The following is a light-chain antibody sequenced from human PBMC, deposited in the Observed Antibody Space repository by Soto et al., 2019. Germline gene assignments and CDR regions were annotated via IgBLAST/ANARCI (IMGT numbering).Light chain of an antibody. CDR2: EVT. V-gene: IGLV2-8*01. J-gene: IGLJ3*02. CDR3: SSYANSISVL. CDR1: SSDVGYYNY. Sequence: QSALTQPPSASGSPGQSVTISCTGTSSDVGYYNYVSWYQQHLGKAPKLIIYEVTKRPSGVPDRFSGSKSDNTASLTVSGLQAEDEADYYCSSYANSISVLFGGGTKLTVL.